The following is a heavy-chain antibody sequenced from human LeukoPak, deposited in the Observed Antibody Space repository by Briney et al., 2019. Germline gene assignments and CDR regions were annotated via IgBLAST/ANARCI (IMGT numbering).Heavy chain of an antibody. CDR2: ISPSGSST. D-gene: IGHD1-26*01. CDR3: ARDNSVGAYAWWFDP. J-gene: IGHJ5*02. CDR1: GYAFTRHY. V-gene: IGHV1-46*01. Sequence: ASVKVSCKASGYAFTRHYMHWVRQAPGQGLEWMGLISPSGSSTIYAQKFQGRVTMTRDMSTSTDYMELSSLRSEDTAVYYCARDNSVGAYAWWFDPWGQGTLVTVSS.